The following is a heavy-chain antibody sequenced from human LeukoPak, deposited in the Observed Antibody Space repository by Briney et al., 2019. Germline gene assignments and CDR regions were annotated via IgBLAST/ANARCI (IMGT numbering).Heavy chain of an antibody. CDR1: GGTFSSYA. J-gene: IGHJ5*02. V-gene: IGHV1-8*03. D-gene: IGHD5-12*01. CDR2: MNPNSGNT. Sequence: ASVKVSCKASGGTFSSYAISWVRQAPGQGLEWMGWMNPNSGNTGYAQKFQGRVTITRNTSISTAYMELSSLRSEDTAVYYCARGRGYSGYDPWGQGTLVTVSS. CDR3: ARGRGYSGYDP.